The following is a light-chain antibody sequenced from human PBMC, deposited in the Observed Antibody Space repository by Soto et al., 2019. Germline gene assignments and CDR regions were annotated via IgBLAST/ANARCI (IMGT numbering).Light chain of an antibody. CDR2: KAS. CDR1: QSISSW. J-gene: IGKJ1*01. V-gene: IGKV1-5*03. CDR3: QQYNSDWT. Sequence: DIQMTQSPSTLSASVGDRVTITCRASQSISSWLAWYQQKPGKAPKLLIYKASSLESGVPSRFSGRGSGTEFTLSVSSVQPDDFATDYCQQYNSDWTFGQGAQVDIK.